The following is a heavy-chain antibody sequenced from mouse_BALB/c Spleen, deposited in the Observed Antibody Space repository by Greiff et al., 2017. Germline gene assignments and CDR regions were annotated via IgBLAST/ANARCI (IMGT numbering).Heavy chain of an antibody. CDR2: IWGDEST. D-gene: IGHD2-1*01. CDR1: GFSLPSYG. J-gene: IGHJ1*01. Sequence: VQLQQSGPGLVAPSQSLSLTCTVSGFSLPSYGVSWVRQPPGKGLEWLGVIWGDESTNYHSARISRLSISKDNSKCQVFLILNSLQTDDTATYYGAKICGNYVYFDGWGAGTTGTVSS. V-gene: IGHV2-3*01. CDR3: AKICGNYVYFDG.